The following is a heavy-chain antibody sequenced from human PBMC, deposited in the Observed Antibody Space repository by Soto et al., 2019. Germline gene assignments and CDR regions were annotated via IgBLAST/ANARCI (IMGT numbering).Heavy chain of an antibody. Sequence: SETLSLTCTVSGGSISSYYWSWIRQPPWKGLEWIGYIYYSGSTNYNPSLKSRVTISVDTSKNQFSLKLSSVTAADTAVYYCARDQGYCSGGSCHPYYYYYYMDVWGKGTTVTV. CDR2: IYYSGST. V-gene: IGHV4-59*01. CDR3: ARDQGYCSGGSCHPYYYYYYMDV. D-gene: IGHD2-15*01. CDR1: GGSISSYY. J-gene: IGHJ6*03.